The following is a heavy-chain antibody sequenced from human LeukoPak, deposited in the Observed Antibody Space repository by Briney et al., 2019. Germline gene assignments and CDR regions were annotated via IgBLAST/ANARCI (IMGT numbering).Heavy chain of an antibody. D-gene: IGHD6-13*01. J-gene: IGHJ6*02. V-gene: IGHV1-18*01. CDR3: ATWGSSSSPLPDMDV. Sequence: GASVKVSCKASGYTFTSYGISWVRQAPGQGLEWMGWISAYNGNTNYAQKLQGRVTMTTDTSTSTAYMELSSLRSEDTAMYYCATWGSSSSPLPDMDVWGQGTKVTVSS. CDR1: GYTFTSYG. CDR2: ISAYNGNT.